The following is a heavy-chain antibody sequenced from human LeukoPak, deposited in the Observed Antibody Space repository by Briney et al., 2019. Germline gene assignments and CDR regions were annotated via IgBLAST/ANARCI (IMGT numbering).Heavy chain of an antibody. CDR1: GGSISSYY. V-gene: IGHV4-4*07. J-gene: IGHJ4*02. CDR2: IYTSGST. D-gene: IGHD2-21*02. CDR3: ARDGFSSGGDYYFDY. Sequence: PSETLSLTCTVSGGSISSYYWSWIRQPAGKGLEWIGRIYTSGSTNYNPSLKSRVTMSVDTSKNQFSLKPSSVTAADTAVYYCARDGFSSGGDYYFDYWGQGTLVTVSS.